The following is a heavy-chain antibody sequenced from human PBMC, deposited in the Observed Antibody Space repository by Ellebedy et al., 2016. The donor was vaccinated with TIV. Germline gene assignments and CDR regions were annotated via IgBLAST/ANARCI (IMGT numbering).Heavy chain of an antibody. CDR2: IDYTGRT. CDR1: GGSISSCCYY. CDR3: ARKYYHIKGHYYDAFNI. V-gene: IGHV4-31*11. Sequence: MPSETLSLTCAVSGGSISSCCYYLTWHRQHTGKGLECIGYIDYTGRTYDTPYLKSRVTISIHTSKNQFSLKLSSVTAADTAVYYCARKYYHIKGHYYDAFNIWGKGSMVTVSS. D-gene: IGHD3-22*01. J-gene: IGHJ3*02.